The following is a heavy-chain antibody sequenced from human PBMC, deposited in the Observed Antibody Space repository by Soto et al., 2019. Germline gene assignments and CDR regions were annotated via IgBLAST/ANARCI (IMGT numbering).Heavy chain of an antibody. D-gene: IGHD1-26*01. CDR1: GXTFCSYW. CDR3: ARWRSSTYYYYGMDV. Sequence: GSLRLCSAASGXTFCSYWMHWVRQAPGKGLEWVAVILYDGSNKYYEDSVKGRFTISRDNSKNTLYLQMNSMRAADTAVYYCARWRSSTYYYYGMDVWGQGTTVTVS. CDR2: ILYDGSNK. J-gene: IGHJ6*02. V-gene: IGHV3-33*01.